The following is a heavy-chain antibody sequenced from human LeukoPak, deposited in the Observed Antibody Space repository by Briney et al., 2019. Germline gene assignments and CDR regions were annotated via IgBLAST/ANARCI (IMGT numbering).Heavy chain of an antibody. V-gene: IGHV3-7*01. CDR1: GFTFSTYW. CDR3: ARISYYDFWSGYSQSDYHFYYYMDV. Sequence: QAGGSLRLSCAASGFTFSTYWMSWVRQAPGKGLEWVANIKQDGSAKYYVDSVKGRFTISRDNAKNSLYLQMNSLRAEDTAVYYCARISYYDFWSGYSQSDYHFYYYMDVWGKGTTVTVSS. J-gene: IGHJ6*03. CDR2: IKQDGSAK. D-gene: IGHD3-3*01.